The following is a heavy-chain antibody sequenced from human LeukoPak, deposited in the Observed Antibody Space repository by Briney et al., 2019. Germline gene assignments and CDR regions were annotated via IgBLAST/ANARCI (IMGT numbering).Heavy chain of an antibody. V-gene: IGHV4-59*08. Sequence: PSETLSLTCTVSGGSISSYYWSWIRQPPGKGLEWIGYIYYSGTTNYNPSLKGRVTISVDTSKNQFSLMLSSGTAADTAVYYCARQRDAYSNDRPFDFWGQGTLVTVSS. CDR1: GGSISSYY. J-gene: IGHJ4*02. CDR2: IYYSGTT. CDR3: ARQRDAYSNDRPFDF. D-gene: IGHD4-11*01.